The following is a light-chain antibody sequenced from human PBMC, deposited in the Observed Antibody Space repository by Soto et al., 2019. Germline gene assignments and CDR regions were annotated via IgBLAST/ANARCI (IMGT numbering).Light chain of an antibody. CDR3: AAWDDSLSGDV. CDR2: NND. V-gene: IGLV1-47*02. J-gene: IGLJ1*01. CDR1: SSNIGSNY. Sequence: QSVLTQPPSASGTPGQRVTISCSGSSSNIGSNYVYWYQQFPGTAPKLLIFNNDKRPSGVPDRFSGSKSGTSASLAIGGLRSEDEADYYCAAWDDSLSGDVFGTGTKLTVL.